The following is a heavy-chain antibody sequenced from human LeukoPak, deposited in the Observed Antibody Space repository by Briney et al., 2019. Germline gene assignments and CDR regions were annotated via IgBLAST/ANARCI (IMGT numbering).Heavy chain of an antibody. V-gene: IGHV4-34*01. Sequence: SETLSLTCAVYGGSFSGYYWSWIRQPPGNGREWNGEINNSGSTNYNPYINSPVTISVGASKNQFSLKLSSVTAADTAVYYCARGIVVDAITPYYCYYLDVWGKGTTVTVSS. CDR3: ARGIVVDAITPYYCYYLDV. J-gene: IGHJ6*03. CDR1: GGSFSGYY. D-gene: IGHD3-22*01. CDR2: INNSGST.